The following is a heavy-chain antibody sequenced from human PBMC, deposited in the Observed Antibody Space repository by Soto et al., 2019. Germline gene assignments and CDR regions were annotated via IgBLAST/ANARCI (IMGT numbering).Heavy chain of an antibody. CDR3: AIQTPYSYGSNFDY. D-gene: IGHD5-18*01. V-gene: IGHV1-24*01. CDR1: GYTLTELS. Sequence: ASVKVSCKVSGYTLTELSMHWVRQAPGKGLEWMGGLDPEDGETIYAQKFQGRVTMTEDTSTDTAYMEMSSLRSEDTAVYYCAIQTPYSYGSNFDYWGQGTLVTVSS. J-gene: IGHJ4*02. CDR2: LDPEDGET.